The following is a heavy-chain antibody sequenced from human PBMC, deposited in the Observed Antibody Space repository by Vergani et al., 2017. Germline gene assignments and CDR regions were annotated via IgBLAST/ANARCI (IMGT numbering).Heavy chain of an antibody. CDR3: ARDPWYSSSSNFDY. D-gene: IGHD6-6*01. V-gene: IGHV3-30-3*01. CDR1: GFTFSSYW. J-gene: IGHJ4*02. Sequence: VQLVESGGGLVQPGGSLRLSCAASGFTFSSYWMSWVRQAPGKGLEWVAVISYDGSNKYYADSVKGRFTISRDNSKNTLYLQMNSLRAEDTAVYYCARDPWYSSSSNFDYWGQGTLVTVSS. CDR2: ISYDGSNK.